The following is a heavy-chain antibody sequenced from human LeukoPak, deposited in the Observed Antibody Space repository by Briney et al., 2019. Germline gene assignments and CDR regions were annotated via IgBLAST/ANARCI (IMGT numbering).Heavy chain of an antibody. CDR3: ARSAATNDAFDI. Sequence: GGSLRLSCAASQFTFSSYGMHWVRQAPGKGLEWVAVISSDGSNTHYAVSVRGRFTISRENAKNSLYLQMNSLRAGDTAVYYCARSAATNDAFDIWGQGTMVTVSS. J-gene: IGHJ3*02. CDR2: ISSDGSNT. V-gene: IGHV3-30*03. CDR1: QFTFSSYG. D-gene: IGHD1-26*01.